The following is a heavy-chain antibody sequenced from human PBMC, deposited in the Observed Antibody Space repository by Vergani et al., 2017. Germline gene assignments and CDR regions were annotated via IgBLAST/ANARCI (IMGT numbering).Heavy chain of an antibody. D-gene: IGHD3-3*01. CDR3: ARAYTIFGVVTNRGSMDV. V-gene: IGHV1-18*01. J-gene: IGHJ6*04. Sequence: QVQLVQSGAEVKKPGSSVKVSCKASGGTFSSYAISWVRQAPGQGLEWMGWISAYNGNTNYAQKLQGRVTMTTDTSTSTAYMELRSLRSDDTAVYYCARAYTIFGVVTNRGSMDVWGKGTTVTVSS. CDR2: ISAYNGNT. CDR1: GGTFSSYA.